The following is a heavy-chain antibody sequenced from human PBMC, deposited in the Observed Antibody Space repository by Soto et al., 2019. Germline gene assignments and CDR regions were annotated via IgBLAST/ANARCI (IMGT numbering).Heavy chain of an antibody. D-gene: IGHD2-15*01. CDR2: IYYSGST. CDR1: GGSISSSSYY. J-gene: IGHJ3*02. Sequence: PSETLSLTCTVSGGSISSSSYYWGWIRQPPGKGLEWIGSIYYSGSTHYNPSLKSRVTISVDTSQNQFSLKLSSVTAADTAVYYCARHFTVYCSSGSCYTESLEIWGKGPMVTVS. CDR3: ARHFTVYCSSGSCYTESLEI. V-gene: IGHV4-39*01.